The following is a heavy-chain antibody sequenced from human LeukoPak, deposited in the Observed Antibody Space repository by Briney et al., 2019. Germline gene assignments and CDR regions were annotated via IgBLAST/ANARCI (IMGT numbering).Heavy chain of an antibody. Sequence: ASVKVSCKASGYTFTNYYVHWVRQAPGQGLEWMGIINPGGGSTSYAQNFQGRVTMTRDTSTNTVYMELSSLRSEDTALYYCVRQKSAIFGWYYFDFWGQGTLVTVSS. J-gene: IGHJ4*02. V-gene: IGHV1-46*01. CDR1: GYTFTNYY. CDR3: VRQKSAIFGWYYFDF. D-gene: IGHD3-3*01. CDR2: INPGGGST.